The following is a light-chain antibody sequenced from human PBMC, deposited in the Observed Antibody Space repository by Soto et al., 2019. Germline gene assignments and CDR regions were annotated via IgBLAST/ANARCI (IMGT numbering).Light chain of an antibody. V-gene: IGKV3-20*01. CDR1: QSVSNNY. J-gene: IGKJ1*01. Sequence: EIVLTQSPGTLSLSPGERATLSCRASQSVSNNYLARYQQKPGQAPRLLIYGASSRATGIPDRFSGSGSGTDFTLTISRLEPEDFAMYYCQQYDRSRTFGQGTKVDI. CDR3: QQYDRSRT. CDR2: GAS.